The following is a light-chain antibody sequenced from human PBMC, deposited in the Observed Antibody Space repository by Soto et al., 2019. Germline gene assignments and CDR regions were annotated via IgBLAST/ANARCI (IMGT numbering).Light chain of an antibody. CDR1: TSNLGAGYD. CDR3: QAYDYTMTASV. Sequence: QSVLTQPPSVSGAPGQRVTLSCTGNTSNLGAGYDVHWYQQLPGAAPKLVIFGNRNRPSGVPERFSGSKSGTSASLAITGLQAEDEADYYCQAYDYTMTASVFGGGTKLTVL. V-gene: IGLV1-40*01. CDR2: GNR. J-gene: IGLJ3*02.